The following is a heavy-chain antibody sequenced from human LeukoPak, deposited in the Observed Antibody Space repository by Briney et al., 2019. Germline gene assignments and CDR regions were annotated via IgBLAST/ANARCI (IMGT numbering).Heavy chain of an antibody. V-gene: IGHV3-30*04. J-gene: IGHJ4*02. D-gene: IGHD2-15*01. Sequence: GGPLRLSCAASGFTFSSYAMHWVRQAPGKGLEWVAVISYDGSNKYYADSVKGRFTISRDNSKNTLYLQMNSLRAEDTAVYYCARDLGYCSGGSCYGIDYWGQGTLVTVSS. CDR2: ISYDGSNK. CDR3: ARDLGYCSGGSCYGIDY. CDR1: GFTFSSYA.